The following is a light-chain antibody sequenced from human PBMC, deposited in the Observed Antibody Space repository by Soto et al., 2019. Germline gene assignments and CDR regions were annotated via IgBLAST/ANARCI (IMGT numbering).Light chain of an antibody. V-gene: IGKV1-16*01. CDR2: DAS. CDR3: QQCNDHPFT. CDR1: QGISDS. J-gene: IGKJ3*01. Sequence: DIQMTQSPSSLSASIGDRVTITCRASQGISDSLTWFLQRPGKVPKSLIYDASSLQSGAPSRFSGSGSGTDFTLTISSLQPEDFGTYYCQQCNDHPFTFGPGTKVDIK.